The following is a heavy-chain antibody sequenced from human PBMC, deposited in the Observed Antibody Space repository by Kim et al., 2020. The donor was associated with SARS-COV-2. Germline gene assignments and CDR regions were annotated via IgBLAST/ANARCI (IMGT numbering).Heavy chain of an antibody. CDR3: ARTYGSGTPDYFDY. V-gene: IGHV1-18*01. Sequence: AQKLQGRVTMTPDTSTSTAYMELRSLRSDDTAVYYCARTYGSGTPDYFDYWGQGTLVTVSS. J-gene: IGHJ4*02. D-gene: IGHD3-10*01.